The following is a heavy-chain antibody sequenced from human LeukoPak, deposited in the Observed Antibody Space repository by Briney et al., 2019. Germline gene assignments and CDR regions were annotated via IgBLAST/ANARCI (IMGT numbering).Heavy chain of an antibody. D-gene: IGHD3-10*01. CDR2: INPNSGGT. V-gene: IGHV1-2*06. Sequence: GASVKVSCKASGYTFTSYYMHWVRQAPGQGLEWMGRINPNSGGTNYAQKFQGRVTMTRDTSISTAYMELSRLRSDDTAVYYCAFYGSGSYYGAFDIWGQGTMVTVSS. CDR3: AFYGSGSYYGAFDI. J-gene: IGHJ3*02. CDR1: GYTFTSYY.